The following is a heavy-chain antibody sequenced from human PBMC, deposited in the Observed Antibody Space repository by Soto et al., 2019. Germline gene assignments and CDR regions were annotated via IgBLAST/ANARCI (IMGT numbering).Heavy chain of an antibody. CDR1: GYTFTSYG. J-gene: IGHJ4*02. V-gene: IGHV1-18*01. D-gene: IGHD6-19*01. CDR2: ISAYNGNT. CDR3: ARDWGIAVAGTGGDY. Sequence: QVQLVQSGAEVKKPGASVKVSCKASGYTFTSYGISWVRQAPGQGLEWMGWISAYNGNTNYAQKLQGRVTLTTDTSTSTAYMELRSLRSDNTAVYYCARDWGIAVAGTGGDYWGQGTLVTVAS.